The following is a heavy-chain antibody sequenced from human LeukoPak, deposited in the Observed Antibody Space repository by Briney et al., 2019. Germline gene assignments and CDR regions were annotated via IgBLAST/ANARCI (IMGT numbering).Heavy chain of an antibody. CDR2: IDYTGRT. D-gene: IGHD4-23*01. CDR3: ARLYGGNSNNYYCDY. Sequence: PSETLSLTCIVSGGSIRSANFFWGWFRQPPGKGPEWIGTIDYTGRTFYSPSVTSRVTVSLDTSKNQFSLRLTSMTAADTAVYYCARLYGGNSNNYYCDYWGQGTLVTVSS. J-gene: IGHJ4*02. CDR1: GGSIRSANFF. V-gene: IGHV4-39*01.